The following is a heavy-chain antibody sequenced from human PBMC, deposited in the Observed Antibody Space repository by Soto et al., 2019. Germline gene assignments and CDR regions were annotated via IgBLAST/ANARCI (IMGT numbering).Heavy chain of an antibody. CDR2: IIPMSGRP. Sequence: GASVKVSCKASGGSFNSYAISWVRQAPGQGLEWMGGIIPMSGRPNYARRFQGRVTSSADKFTNTVYMEVNGLTYEDTAVYYCTRRGRESANWFDPWGQGTLVTVSS. V-gene: IGHV1-69*06. CDR3: TRRGRESANWFDP. CDR1: GGSFNSYA. J-gene: IGHJ5*02.